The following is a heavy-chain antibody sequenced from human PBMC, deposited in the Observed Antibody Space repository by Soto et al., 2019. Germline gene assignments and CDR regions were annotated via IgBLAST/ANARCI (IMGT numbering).Heavy chain of an antibody. CDR1: GGTIINIRCC. CDR3: ARDFFDSSDYTTNWFDP. D-gene: IGHD3-22*01. CDR2: IYHTGNA. Sequence: SLTMSVTWSVAGGTIINIRCCCTWKRQPPGEGLEWIGSIYHTGNAYYNPSLKSRVTISVDTSKNQFSLKLTSVTAADAALYYCARDFFDSSDYTTNWFDPWGQGALVTVSS. J-gene: IGHJ5*02. V-gene: IGHV4-39*01.